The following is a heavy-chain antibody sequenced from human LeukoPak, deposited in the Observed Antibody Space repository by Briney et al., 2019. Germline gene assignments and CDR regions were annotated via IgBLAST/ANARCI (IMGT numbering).Heavy chain of an antibody. J-gene: IGHJ6*03. D-gene: IGHD5-12*01. CDR2: IYTSGST. CDR1: GGSISSGSYY. V-gene: IGHV4-61*02. Sequence: SQTLSLTCTVSGGSISSGSYYWSWIRQPAGKGLEWIGRIYTSGSTNYNPSLKSRVTISVDTSKNQFSLKLSSVTAADTAVYYCARGGSGGYVVAYYYYYMDVWGKGTTVTVSS. CDR3: ARGGSGGYVVAYYYYYMDV.